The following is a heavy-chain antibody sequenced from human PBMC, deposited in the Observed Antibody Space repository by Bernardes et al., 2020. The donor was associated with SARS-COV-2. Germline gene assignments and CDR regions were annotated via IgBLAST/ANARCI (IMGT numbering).Heavy chain of an antibody. J-gene: IGHJ4*02. D-gene: IGHD4-17*01. V-gene: IGHV3-23*01. CDR3: AKKAGKNGDVSPFDY. CDR1: GFTFSNYA. CDR2: ISGSGGST. Sequence: GGSLRLSCAASGFTFSNYAMSWVRQAPGKGLEWVSAISGSGGSTYYADSVRGRFTISRDNSENTLYLQMNSLRAEDTALYYCAKKAGKNGDVSPFDYWGQGTLVTVSS.